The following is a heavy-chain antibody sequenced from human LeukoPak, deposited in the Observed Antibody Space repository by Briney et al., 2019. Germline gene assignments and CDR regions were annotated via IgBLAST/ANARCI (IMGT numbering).Heavy chain of an antibody. D-gene: IGHD3-10*01. CDR2: ISVSGENT. V-gene: IGHV3-23*01. Sequence: GGSLRLSCAASGFTFSSYAMTWVRQAPGKGLQWVSTISVSGENTYYAGSVKDRFTISRDISKSTLYLQMNSLRDEDTALYYCAKYGSGTYYNGLHWGQGTLVTVSS. J-gene: IGHJ4*02. CDR1: GFTFSSYA. CDR3: AKYGSGTYYNGLH.